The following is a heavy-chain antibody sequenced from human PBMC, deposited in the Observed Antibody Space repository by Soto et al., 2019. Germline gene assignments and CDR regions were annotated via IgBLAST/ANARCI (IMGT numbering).Heavy chain of an antibody. CDR1: GYTFTGYY. Sequence: ASVKVSCKASGYTFTGYYMHWVRQAPGQGLEWMGWINPNSGGTNYAQKFQGWVTMTRDTSISTAYMELRRLRSDDTAVYYCARDLVVVVPAAIRGHYYYYYGMDIWGQGTTVTVSS. CDR2: INPNSGGT. V-gene: IGHV1-2*04. CDR3: ARDLVVVVPAAIRGHYYYYYGMDI. J-gene: IGHJ6*02. D-gene: IGHD2-2*02.